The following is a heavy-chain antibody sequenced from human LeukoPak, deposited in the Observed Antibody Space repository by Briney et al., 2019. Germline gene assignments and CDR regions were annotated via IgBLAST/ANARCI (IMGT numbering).Heavy chain of an antibody. CDR3: ARDGDLTPAVPFDY. CDR2: ISSSGSTI. J-gene: IGHJ4*02. Sequence: GGSLRLSCAASGFTFSTYEMNWVRQAPGKGLEWVSYISSSGSTIYYADSVKGRFTTSRDNAKNSLYLQMNSLRAEDTAIYYCARDGDLTPAVPFDYWGQGTLVTVSS. D-gene: IGHD6-25*01. CDR1: GFTFSTYE. V-gene: IGHV3-48*03.